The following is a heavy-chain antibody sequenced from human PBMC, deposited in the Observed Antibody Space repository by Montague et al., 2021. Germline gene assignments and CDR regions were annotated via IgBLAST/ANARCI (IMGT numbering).Heavy chain of an antibody. D-gene: IGHD1-26*01. J-gene: IGHJ5*02. Sequence: SETLSLTCTVSGDSISSKYYWSWVRQPPGKGLEWFGENYHDTTSYSPSPKGRRTVSMDTSKNQFSLKLSSVTAADTAIYYCAVGSESAWELLHHWGQGILVTVSS. CDR1: GDSISSKYY. CDR2: NYHDTT. CDR3: AVGSESAWELLHH. V-gene: IGHV4-4*02.